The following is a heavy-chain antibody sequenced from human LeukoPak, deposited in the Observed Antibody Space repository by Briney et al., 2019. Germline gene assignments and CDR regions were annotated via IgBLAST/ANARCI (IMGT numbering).Heavy chain of an antibody. CDR3: ASEIWDCSGGSCYPYQDY. CDR1: GFTVSSNY. J-gene: IGHJ4*02. Sequence: QPGGSLRLSCAASGFTVSSNYMSWVRQAPGKGLEWVSVIYSGGSTYYADSVKGRFTISRDNSKNTLYLQMNSLRAEDTAVYYCASEIWDCSGGSCYPYQDYWGQGTLVTVSS. V-gene: IGHV3-53*01. D-gene: IGHD2-15*01. CDR2: IYSGGST.